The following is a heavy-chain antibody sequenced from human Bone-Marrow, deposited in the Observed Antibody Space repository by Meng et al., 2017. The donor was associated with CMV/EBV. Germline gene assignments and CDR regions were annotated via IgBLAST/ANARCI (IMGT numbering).Heavy chain of an antibody. D-gene: IGHD2/OR15-2a*01. CDR3: TTYFSYYVDY. V-gene: IGHV3-15*01. Sequence: GESLKISCAASGFTFSNAWMSWVRQAPGKGLEWVGRIKSKTDGGTTDYAAPVKGRFTISRDDSKNTLYLQMNSLKTEDTAVYYCTTYFSYYVDYWGQGPLDPVPS. J-gene: IGHJ4*02. CDR2: IKSKTDGGTT. CDR1: GFTFSNAW.